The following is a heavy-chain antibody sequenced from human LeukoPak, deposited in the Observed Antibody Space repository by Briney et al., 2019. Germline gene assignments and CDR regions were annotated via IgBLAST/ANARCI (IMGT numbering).Heavy chain of an antibody. J-gene: IGHJ4*02. CDR1: GASISSYY. CDR2: IYASGST. Sequence: SETLSLTCCVSGASISSYYWNWIRQSAGKGLEWGGRIYASGSTNYNPSLKSRVTISMDKSKNQFSLNLKSVTAADTAIYYCARDFYGDDGHHPFDYWGQGVLVTVSS. V-gene: IGHV4-4*07. D-gene: IGHD2/OR15-2a*01. CDR3: ARDFYGDDGHHPFDY.